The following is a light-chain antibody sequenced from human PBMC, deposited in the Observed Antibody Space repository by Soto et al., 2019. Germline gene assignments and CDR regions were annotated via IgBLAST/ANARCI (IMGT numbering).Light chain of an antibody. V-gene: IGKV3-15*01. Sequence: EIVMTQSPATLSVSPGERATLSCRASQSVSGNLAWYQQKPGQAPRLLVYGASTRATGIPARFIGSGSGTEFTLTISSLQSEDFAVYYCQQYNNWPPLTFGGGSKVEIK. CDR2: GAS. CDR3: QQYNNWPPLT. CDR1: QSVSGN. J-gene: IGKJ4*01.